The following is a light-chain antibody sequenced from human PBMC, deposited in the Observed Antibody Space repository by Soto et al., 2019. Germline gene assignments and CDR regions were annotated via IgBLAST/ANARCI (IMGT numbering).Light chain of an antibody. CDR2: AAS. CDR1: QSVNSY. J-gene: IGKJ1*01. V-gene: IGKV3-15*01. Sequence: EIVMTQSPVTLSVSPGERATLSCRASQSVNSYLAWYQQKPGQTPRLLIYAASTRATGVPARFSGSGSGPEFTLTISSLQSEDFAVYYCQRYNDWPQTFGQGTKVEIK. CDR3: QRYNDWPQT.